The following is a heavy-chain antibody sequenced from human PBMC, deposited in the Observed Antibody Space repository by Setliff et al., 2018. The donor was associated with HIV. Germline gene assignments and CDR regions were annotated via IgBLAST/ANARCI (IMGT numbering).Heavy chain of an antibody. CDR2: IYYSGST. CDR3: ARVSQDLLGAFDI. Sequence: SEILSLTCTVSGDSINSGDYYWTWIRHHPGKGLEWIGYIYYSGSTNYNPSLKSRVIISVDSSKNQFFLKLTSVTAADTAMYYCARVSQDLLGAFDIWGQGTMVTVSS. V-gene: IGHV4-31*03. D-gene: IGHD7-27*01. CDR1: GDSINSGDYY. J-gene: IGHJ3*02.